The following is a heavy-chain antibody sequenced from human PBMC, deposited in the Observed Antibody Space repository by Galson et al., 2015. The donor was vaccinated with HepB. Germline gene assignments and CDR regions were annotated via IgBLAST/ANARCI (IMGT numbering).Heavy chain of an antibody. CDR2: ISYDGSNK. Sequence: SLRLSCAASGFTFSSYAMHWVRQAPGKGLEWVAVISYDGSNKYYADSVKGRFTISRDNSKNTLYLQMNSLRAEDTAVYDCARRGVWSGYYPDYYYYGMDVWGQGTTVTVSS. J-gene: IGHJ6*02. V-gene: IGHV3-30-3*01. D-gene: IGHD3-3*01. CDR3: ARRGVWSGYYPDYYYYGMDV. CDR1: GFTFSSYA.